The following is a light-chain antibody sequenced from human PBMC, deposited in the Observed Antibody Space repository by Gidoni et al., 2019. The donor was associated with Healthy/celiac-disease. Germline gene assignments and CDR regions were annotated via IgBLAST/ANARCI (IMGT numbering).Light chain of an antibody. CDR2: DAS. V-gene: IGKV3-11*01. CDR1: QSVSSY. CDR3: QQRSNWLT. J-gene: IGKJ4*01. Sequence: EIVFTQSPATLSLSPGEIATLSCRASQSVSSYLAWYQQKPGQAPRLLSYDASNRATGIPARFSGSGSGTDFTLTISSLEPEDFAVYYCQQRSNWLTFGGGTKVEIK.